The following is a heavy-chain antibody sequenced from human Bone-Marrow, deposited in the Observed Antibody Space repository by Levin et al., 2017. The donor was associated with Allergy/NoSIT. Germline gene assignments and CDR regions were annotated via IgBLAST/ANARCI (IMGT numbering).Heavy chain of an antibody. CDR2: INSDGSST. D-gene: IGHD2-2*01. J-gene: IGHJ6*02. V-gene: IGHV3-74*01. CDR1: GFTFSSYW. CDR3: ARGHVVPVVRYYYGMDV. Sequence: SCAASGFTFSSYWMHWVRQAPGKGLVWVSRINSDGSSTSYADSVKGRFTISRDNAKNTLYLQMNSLRAEDTAVFFCARGHVVPVVRYYYGMDVWGQGTTVTVSS.